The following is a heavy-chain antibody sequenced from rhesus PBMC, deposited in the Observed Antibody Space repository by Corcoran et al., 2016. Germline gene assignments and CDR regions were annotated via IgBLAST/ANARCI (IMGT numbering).Heavy chain of an antibody. J-gene: IGHJ4*01. V-gene: IGHV4S7*01. D-gene: IGHD6-31*01. CDR1: GGSISGGYG. CDR2: SFGIIGST. CDR3: ARESSSGHYFDY. Sequence: QLQLQESGPGLVKPSETLSLTCAVSGGSISGGYGWSWIRQPPGKGLEWIGHSFGIIGSTYYNPSLKSRVTISTDTAKNKFSLKLSSVTAADTAVYYCARESSSGHYFDYWGQGVLVTVSS.